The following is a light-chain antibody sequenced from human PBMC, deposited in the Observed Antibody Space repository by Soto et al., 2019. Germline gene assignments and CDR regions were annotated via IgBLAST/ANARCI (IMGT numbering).Light chain of an antibody. CDR2: EVS. J-gene: IGLJ1*01. V-gene: IGLV2-14*01. Sequence: QSVLTQPASVSGSPGQSITISCTGSSSDIGDYDYVSWYQQHPGKAPKVLISEVSNRPSGVSNRFSGSKSGNTASLTISGLQAEDEADYYCNSYATGNTRVFGTGTNVTVL. CDR3: NSYATGNTRV. CDR1: SSDIGDYDY.